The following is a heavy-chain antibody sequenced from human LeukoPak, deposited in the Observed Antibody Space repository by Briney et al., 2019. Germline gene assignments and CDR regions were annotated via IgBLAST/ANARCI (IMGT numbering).Heavy chain of an antibody. D-gene: IGHD3-9*01. Sequence: GGSLRLSCAASGFTFSSYAMSLVRQAPGKGLEWVSAISGSGGSTYYADSVKGRFTISRDNSKNTLYLQMNSLRAEDTAVYYCARPHGIDWSIDYFDYWGLGTLVTVSS. CDR3: ARPHGIDWSIDYFDY. CDR1: GFTFSSYA. J-gene: IGHJ4*02. V-gene: IGHV3-23*01. CDR2: ISGSGGST.